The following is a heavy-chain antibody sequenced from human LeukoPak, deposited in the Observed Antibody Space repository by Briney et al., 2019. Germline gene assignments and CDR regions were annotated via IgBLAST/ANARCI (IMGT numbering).Heavy chain of an antibody. CDR1: RYIFTSYG. CDR3: AIDWQQLLDY. J-gene: IGHJ4*02. V-gene: IGHV1-18*01. D-gene: IGHD6-13*01. CDR2: SSAYNGET. Sequence: GASVKVSCTASRYIFTSYGISWVRQAPRQGLEWMGWSSAYNGETKYAHKFQGRVTMTTDTTTRTAYMELRSRRSDDTAVYYCAIDWQQLLDYWGQGTLFTASS.